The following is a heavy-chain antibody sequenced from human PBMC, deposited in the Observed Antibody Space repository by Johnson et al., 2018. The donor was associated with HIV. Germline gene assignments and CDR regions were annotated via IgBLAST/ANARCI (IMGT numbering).Heavy chain of an antibody. CDR1: GFTFDDYG. J-gene: IGHJ3*02. CDR2: ISWNSGSI. CDR3: ARGRNSALDI. Sequence: EVQLVESGGGLVQPGRSLRLSCAASGFTFDDYGLHWVRQTPGKGLEWVSGISWNSGSIGYADSVKGRIIISRDNAKNSLHMQMNSLRDEDTAVYYCARGRNSALDIWGQGTMVTVSS. V-gene: IGHV3-9*01. D-gene: IGHD5-24*01.